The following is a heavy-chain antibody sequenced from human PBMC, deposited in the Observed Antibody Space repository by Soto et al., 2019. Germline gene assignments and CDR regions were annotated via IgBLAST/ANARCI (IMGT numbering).Heavy chain of an antibody. J-gene: IGHJ5*02. D-gene: IGHD3-16*01. CDR1: GYTFTDFG. Sequence: QVHLVQSGGEMKKLGASVKVSCKASGYTFTDFGISWVRQAPGQGIEWMGWISGFDGDRNYAQKFQGRVTLTTDTAATTAYMELRSLTSDDAAIYYCARDYDRWGDDWFDPWGQGTLVTVSS. V-gene: IGHV1-18*01. CDR2: ISGFDGDR. CDR3: ARDYDRWGDDWFDP.